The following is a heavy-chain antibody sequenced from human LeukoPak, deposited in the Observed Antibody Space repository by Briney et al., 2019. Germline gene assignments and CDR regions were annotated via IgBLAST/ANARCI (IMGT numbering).Heavy chain of an antibody. CDR2: INPNSGGT. CDR1: GYTFTGYY. Sequence: ASVNVSCKASGYTFTGYYMHWVRQAPGQGLEWMGWINPNSGGTNYAQKFQGRVTMTRDTSISTAYMELSRLRSDDTAVYYCARDREILYSSSWYGLLRYYYGMDVWGQGTTVTVSS. CDR3: ARDREILYSSSWYGLLRYYYGMDV. D-gene: IGHD6-13*01. J-gene: IGHJ6*02. V-gene: IGHV1-2*02.